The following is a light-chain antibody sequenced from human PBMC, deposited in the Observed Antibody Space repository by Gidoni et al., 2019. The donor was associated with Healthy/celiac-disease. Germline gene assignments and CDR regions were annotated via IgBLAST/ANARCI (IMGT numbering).Light chain of an antibody. CDR1: QRVSSSY. CDR2: GAS. J-gene: IGKJ1*01. CDR3: QQYGSSREWK. Sequence: EIVLTQSPGTLSLSPGERATLSCRASQRVSSSYLAWYQQKPGQAPRLLIYGASSRATGIPDRFSGSGSGTDFTLTISRLEPEDFAVYYCQQYGSSREWKFXQGTKVEIK. V-gene: IGKV3-20*01.